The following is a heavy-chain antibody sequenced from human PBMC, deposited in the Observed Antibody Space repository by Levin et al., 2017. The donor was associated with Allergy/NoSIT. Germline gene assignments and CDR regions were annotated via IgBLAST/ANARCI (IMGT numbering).Heavy chain of an antibody. J-gene: IGHJ5*02. CDR1: GFTFSDYY. D-gene: IGHD3-10*01. V-gene: IGHV3-11*01. CDR2: ISSSGSTI. Sequence: GGSLRLSCAASGFTFSDYYMSWIRQAPGKGLEWVSYISSSGSTIYYADSVKGRFTISRDNAKNSLYLQMNSLRAEDTAVYYCARQYYYGSGSYGWFDPWGQGTLVTVSS. CDR3: ARQYYYGSGSYGWFDP.